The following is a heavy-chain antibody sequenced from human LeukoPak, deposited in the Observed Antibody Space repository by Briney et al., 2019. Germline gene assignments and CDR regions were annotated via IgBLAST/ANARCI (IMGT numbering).Heavy chain of an antibody. J-gene: IGHJ6*04. D-gene: IGHD2-15*01. CDR3: ARVKWLDV. CDR1: GFIVRTNY. V-gene: IGHV3-53*01. CDR2: IFSDGST. Sequence: PGGSLRLSCAASGFIVRTNYINWVRQAPGKGLEWVSVIFSDGSTYYTDSVGGRFTISRDNSMNTVYLQMNSLRAEDTAVYYCARVKWLDVWGSGTTVTVSS.